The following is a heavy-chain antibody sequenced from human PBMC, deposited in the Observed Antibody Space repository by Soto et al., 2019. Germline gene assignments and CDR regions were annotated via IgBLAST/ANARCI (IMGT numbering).Heavy chain of an antibody. J-gene: IGHJ4*02. D-gene: IGHD1-7*01. V-gene: IGHV4-61*01. CDR2: IYYSGST. CDR1: GGSVSSGSYY. Sequence: QVQLQESGPGLVKPSETLSLTCTVSGGSVSSGSYYWSWIRQPPGKGLEWIGYIYYSGSTNYNPSLKSRGTKTVDPSKNQFSLKLSSVTPADTAVYFCARVLEMELELQIFGYLGQGTLVTVSS. CDR3: ARVLEMELELQIFGY.